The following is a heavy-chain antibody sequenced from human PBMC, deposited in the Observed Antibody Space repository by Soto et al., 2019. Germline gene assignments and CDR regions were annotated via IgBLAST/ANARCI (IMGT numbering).Heavy chain of an antibody. CDR2: INHSGST. D-gene: IGHD3-22*01. CDR3: ARSYYDSSGYYYQLRYYYGMDV. CDR1: GGSFSGYY. Sequence: ETLSLTCAVYGGSFSGYYWSWIRQPPGKGLEWIGEINHSGSTNYNPSLKSRVTISVDTSKNQFSLKLSSVTAADTAVYYCARSYYDSSGYYYQLRYYYGMDVWGQGTTVTVSS. J-gene: IGHJ6*02. V-gene: IGHV4-34*01.